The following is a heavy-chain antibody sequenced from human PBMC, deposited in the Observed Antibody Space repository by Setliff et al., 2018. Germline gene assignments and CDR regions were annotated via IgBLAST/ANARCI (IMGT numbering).Heavy chain of an antibody. CDR1: GYTFTGYY. Sequence: ASVKVACKASGYTFTGYYMHWVRQAPGQGLEWMGWINPNSGGTNYAQKFQGRVTMTRDTSISTAYMELSRLRSDDTAVYYCARGGGSSSWYDAFDIWGQGTMVTVSS. D-gene: IGHD6-13*01. CDR3: ARGGGSSSWYDAFDI. J-gene: IGHJ3*02. V-gene: IGHV1-2*02. CDR2: INPNSGGT.